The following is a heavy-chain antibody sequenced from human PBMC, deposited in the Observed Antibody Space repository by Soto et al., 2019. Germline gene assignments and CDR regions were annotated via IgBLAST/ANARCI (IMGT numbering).Heavy chain of an antibody. D-gene: IGHD6-13*01. Sequence: GSLRLSCAASGFTFSSYGMHWVRQAPGKGLEWVAVISYDGSNKYYADSVKGRFTISRDNSKNTLYLQMNSLRAEDTAVYYCAKGGYSSSWGDNWFDPWGQGTLVTVSS. CDR3: AKGGYSSSWGDNWFDP. J-gene: IGHJ5*02. CDR1: GFTFSSYG. CDR2: ISYDGSNK. V-gene: IGHV3-30*18.